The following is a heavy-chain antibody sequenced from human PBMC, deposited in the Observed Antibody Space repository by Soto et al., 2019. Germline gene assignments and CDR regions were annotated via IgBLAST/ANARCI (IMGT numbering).Heavy chain of an antibody. V-gene: IGHV3-43*01. J-gene: IGHJ6*02. CDR1: GFAFDDYT. D-gene: IGHD3-16*01. Sequence: HPGGSLRLSCAASGFAFDDYTMHWVRQAPGKGLEWVSLISWDGGSTYYADSVKGRFTISRDNSKNSLYLQMNSLRTEDTALYYCAKAYDFPSGPYGMDVWGQGTTVTVSS. CDR3: AKAYDFPSGPYGMDV. CDR2: ISWDGGST.